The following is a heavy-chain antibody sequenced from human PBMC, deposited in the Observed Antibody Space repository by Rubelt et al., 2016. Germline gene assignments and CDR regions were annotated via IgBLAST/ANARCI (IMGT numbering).Heavy chain of an antibody. Sequence: QLQLQESGPGLVKPSETLSLTCTVSGGSISTNNYYWGWIRQPPGKGLEWIGSIYYSGTTYYNASLEGRVSCYVGTAKNRFSLRRRLVTAAVTAVYCCAGGPGRVANYYYYGMDVWGQGTTVTVSS. D-gene: IGHD3-10*01. V-gene: IGHV4-39*01. J-gene: IGHJ6*02. CDR3: AGGPGRVANYYYYGMDV. CDR2: IYYSGTT. CDR1: GGSISTNNYY.